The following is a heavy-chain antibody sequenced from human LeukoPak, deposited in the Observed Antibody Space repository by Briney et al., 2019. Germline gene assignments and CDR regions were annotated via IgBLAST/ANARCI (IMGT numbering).Heavy chain of an antibody. CDR1: GFAFSDYG. CDR3: AKDRLDGYSFRGMDV. J-gene: IGHJ6*02. CDR2: ISSDGRNE. D-gene: IGHD5-24*01. Sequence: GGSLRLSCAASGFAFSDYGMHWVRQAPGKGLEWVAVISSDGRNEYYADSVRGRSTISRDNSKNTVYMQLRSLRGEDTAVYYCAKDRLDGYSFRGMDVWGQGTTVSVSS. V-gene: IGHV3-30*18.